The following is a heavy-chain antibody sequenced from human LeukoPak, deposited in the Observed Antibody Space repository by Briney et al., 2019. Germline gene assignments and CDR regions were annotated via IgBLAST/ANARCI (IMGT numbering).Heavy chain of an antibody. CDR3: YLAYDY. Sequence: ASVKVSCKASGGTFSSYAISWVRQAPGQGLEWMGWISAYNGNTNYAQKLQGRVTMTTDTSTSTAYMELRSLRSDDTAVYYCYLAYDYWGQGTLVTVSS. J-gene: IGHJ4*02. CDR1: GGTFSSYA. V-gene: IGHV1-18*01. CDR2: ISAYNGNT.